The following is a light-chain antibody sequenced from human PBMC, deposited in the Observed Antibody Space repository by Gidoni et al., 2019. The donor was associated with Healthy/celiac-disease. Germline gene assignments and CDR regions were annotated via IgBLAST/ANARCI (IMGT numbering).Light chain of an antibody. CDR2: AAS. V-gene: IGKV1-39*01. Sequence: DIQMTQSPSSLSASVGDRVTITCRASQSISSYLNWYQQKPGKAPKLLIYAASSFKSGVPSRFSGSGSGTDFTLTISSLQPEDFATYYCQQSYSFGGGTKVEIK. J-gene: IGKJ4*01. CDR1: QSISSY. CDR3: QQSYS.